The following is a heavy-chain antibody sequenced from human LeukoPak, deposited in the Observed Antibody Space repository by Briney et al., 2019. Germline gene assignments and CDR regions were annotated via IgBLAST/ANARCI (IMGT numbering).Heavy chain of an antibody. V-gene: IGHV1-2*02. CDR1: GYTFTGYY. CDR2: INPNTGGI. CDR3: ARDSPQYNWERGLFDS. Sequence: ASVKVSCKASGYTFTGYYIHWMRRAPGQGLEWMGWINPNTGGITDARKFQDRITLTRDTSISTAYMELGRLASDDSAVYHCARDSPQYNWERGLFDSWGQGTRVTVSS. J-gene: IGHJ4*02. D-gene: IGHD1-1*01.